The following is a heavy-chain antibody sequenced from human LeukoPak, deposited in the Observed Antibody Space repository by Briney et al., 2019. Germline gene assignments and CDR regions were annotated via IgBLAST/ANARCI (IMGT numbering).Heavy chain of an antibody. V-gene: IGHV5-51*01. D-gene: IGHD3-3*01. CDR1: AYRFTTYW. CDR2: IYPGDSDT. CDR3: ASKKEEWGGFDY. J-gene: IGHJ4*02. Sequence: GESLKISCKGSAYRFTTYWIGWVRQLPGKGLEWMGIIYPGDSDTTYSPSFKGQVTISADKSISTAYLQWSSLKASDTAMYYCASKKEEWGGFDYWGQGTLVPVSS.